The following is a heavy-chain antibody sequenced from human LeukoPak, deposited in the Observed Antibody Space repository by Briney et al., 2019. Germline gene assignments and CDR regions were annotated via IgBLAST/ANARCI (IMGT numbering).Heavy chain of an antibody. CDR3: AKESDFWSGYYLDY. CDR2: ISGSGGST. CDR1: GFTFSSYV. J-gene: IGHJ4*02. D-gene: IGHD3-3*01. Sequence: GGSLRLSCAASGFTFSSYVMSWVRQAPGKGLEWVSAISGSGGSTYYADSVKGRFTISRDNSKNTLYLQMNSLRAEDTAVYYCAKESDFWSGYYLDYWGQGTLVTVSS. V-gene: IGHV3-23*01.